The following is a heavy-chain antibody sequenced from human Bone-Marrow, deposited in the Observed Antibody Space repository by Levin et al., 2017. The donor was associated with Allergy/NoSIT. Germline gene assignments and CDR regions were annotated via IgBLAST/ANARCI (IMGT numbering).Heavy chain of an antibody. V-gene: IGHV3-48*03. D-gene: IGHD3-3*01. Sequence: GGSLRLSCAASGFSFSDYEMNWVRQAPGKGLEWISYISSSGHTAFYADSVKGRFTISRDKAQNSLFLQMNSLRAGDTAVYYCARLGLLFLVRLFDDDQNWFDAWGQGTLVIVSS. CDR2: ISSSGHTA. J-gene: IGHJ5*02. CDR3: ARLGLLFLVRLFDDDQNWFDA. CDR1: GFSFSDYE.